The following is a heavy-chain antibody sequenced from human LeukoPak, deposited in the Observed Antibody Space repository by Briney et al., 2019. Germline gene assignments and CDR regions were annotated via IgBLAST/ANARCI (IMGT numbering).Heavy chain of an antibody. Sequence: SETLSLTCTVSGYSISSGYYWGWIRQPPGKGLEWIASVSHSGSTYYNPSLKSRVTISVDTSKNQFSLKLSSVTAADTAVYYCATHSRGWSSWFDPWGQGTLVTVSS. V-gene: IGHV4-38-2*02. J-gene: IGHJ5*02. D-gene: IGHD6-19*01. CDR1: GYSISSGYY. CDR2: VSHSGST. CDR3: ATHSRGWSSWFDP.